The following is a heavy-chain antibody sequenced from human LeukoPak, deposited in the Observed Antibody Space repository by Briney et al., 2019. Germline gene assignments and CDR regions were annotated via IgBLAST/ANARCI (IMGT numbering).Heavy chain of an antibody. CDR3: ARDSNDSSGYYLY. Sequence: QPGGSLRLSCAASGFTFSSYGMPWVRQAPGKGLEWVAVIWYDGSNKYYADSVKGRFTISRDNSKNTLYLQMNSLRAEDTAVYYCARDSNDSSGYYLYWGQGTLVTVSS. V-gene: IGHV3-33*01. D-gene: IGHD3-22*01. J-gene: IGHJ4*02. CDR2: IWYDGSNK. CDR1: GFTFSSYG.